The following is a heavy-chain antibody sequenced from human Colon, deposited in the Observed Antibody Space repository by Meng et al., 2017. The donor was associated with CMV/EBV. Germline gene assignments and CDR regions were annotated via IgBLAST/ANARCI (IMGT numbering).Heavy chain of an antibody. J-gene: IGHJ4*02. CDR1: GFTFSSYS. Sequence: GGSLRLSCAASGFTFSSYSMNWVRQAPGKGLEWVSSISSSSSYIYYADSVKGRFTISRDNAKNSLYLQMNSLRAEDTAVYYCARASIPDTGMGLDNWGQGTQVTVSS. D-gene: IGHD2-8*02. V-gene: IGHV3-21*01. CDR2: ISSSSSYI. CDR3: ARASIPDTGMGLDN.